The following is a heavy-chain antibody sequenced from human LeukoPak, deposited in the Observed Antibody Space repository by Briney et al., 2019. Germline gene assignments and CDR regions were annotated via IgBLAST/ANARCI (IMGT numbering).Heavy chain of an antibody. D-gene: IGHD5-18*01. J-gene: IGHJ4*02. CDR1: GFTFSSYW. V-gene: IGHV3-7*01. CDR2: IRQDGSEK. CDR3: ARDTGGGYSCYDC. Sequence: PGGSLRLSCAVSGFTFSSYWMTWIRQAAGKGLEWVANIRQDGSEKYYVDSVKGRFTISRDNAKNSLYLQMNSLRAEDTAVYYCARDTGGGYSCYDCWGQGTLVTVSS.